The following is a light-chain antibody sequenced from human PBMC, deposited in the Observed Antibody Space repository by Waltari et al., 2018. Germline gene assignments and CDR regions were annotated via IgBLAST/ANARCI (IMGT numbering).Light chain of an antibody. V-gene: IGLV1-44*01. CDR3: AVWDDSLSGPG. J-gene: IGLJ3*02. CDR2: TNN. Sequence: QSVLTQPPSASGTPGQRVTISCSGSTSNIGSNTVNWYQQLPGTAPKLLIYTNNQRPSGVPDRSSGSKSGTSASLAISGLQSEDEADYYCAVWDDSLSGPGFGGGTKVTVL. CDR1: TSNIGSNT.